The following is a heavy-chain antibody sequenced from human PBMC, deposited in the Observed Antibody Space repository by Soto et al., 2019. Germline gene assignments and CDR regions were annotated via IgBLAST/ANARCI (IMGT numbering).Heavy chain of an antibody. V-gene: IGHV4-59*11. CDR2: IYYNGNT. CDR1: GGAINDHY. D-gene: IGHD3-9*01. CDR3: ARVRTGYFDY. J-gene: IGHJ4*02. Sequence: SETLSLTCTLSGGAINDHYWSFIRQPPGKGLGWIGYIYYNGNTNYNPSLESRVTISVDRSRNQFSLRLTSLTAADTAVYYCARVRTGYFDYWGRGALATVSS.